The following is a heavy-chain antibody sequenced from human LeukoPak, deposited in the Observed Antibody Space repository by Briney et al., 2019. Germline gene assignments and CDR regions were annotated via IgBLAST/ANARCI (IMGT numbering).Heavy chain of an antibody. CDR1: GFTFSSYS. Sequence: GGSLRLSCAASGFTFSSYSMNWVRQAPGKGLEWVSRIKSKTDGGTTDYAAPVKGRFTISSDDSKNTLYLQMNSLKTEDTAVYYCTTAPDPTYFDYWGQGTLVTVSS. V-gene: IGHV3-15*07. CDR3: TTAPDPTYFDY. CDR2: IKSKTDGGTT. J-gene: IGHJ4*02.